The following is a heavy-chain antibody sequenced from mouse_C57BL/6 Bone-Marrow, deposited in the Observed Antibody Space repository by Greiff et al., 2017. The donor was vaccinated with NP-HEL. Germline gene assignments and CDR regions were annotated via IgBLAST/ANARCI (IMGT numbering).Heavy chain of an antibody. D-gene: IGHD2-13*01. Sequence: EVQLVESGGGLVKPGGSLKLSCAASGFTFSDYGMHWVRQAPEKGLEWVAYISSGSSTIYYADTVKGRFTISRDNAKNTLFLQMTSLRSEDTAMYYCARAVTPYYFDYWGQGTTLTVSS. J-gene: IGHJ2*01. CDR3: ARAVTPYYFDY. V-gene: IGHV5-17*01. CDR1: GFTFSDYG. CDR2: ISSGSSTI.